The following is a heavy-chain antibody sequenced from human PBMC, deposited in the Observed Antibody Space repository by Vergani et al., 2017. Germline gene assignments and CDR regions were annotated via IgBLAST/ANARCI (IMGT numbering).Heavy chain of an antibody. CDR3: ARDFLYSSSWYVFDP. D-gene: IGHD6-13*01. J-gene: IGHJ5*02. V-gene: IGHV4-61*02. Sequence: QVQLQESGPGLVKPSQTLSLTCTVSGGSISSGSYYWSWIGQPAGKGLEWIGRIYTSGSTNYNPSLKSRVTISVDTSKNQFSLKLSSVTSADTAVYYCARDFLYSSSWYVFDPWGQGTLVTVSS. CDR2: IYTSGST. CDR1: GGSISSGSYY.